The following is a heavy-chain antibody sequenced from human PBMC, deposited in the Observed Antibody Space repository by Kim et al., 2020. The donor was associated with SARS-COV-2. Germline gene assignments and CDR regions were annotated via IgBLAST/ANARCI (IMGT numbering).Heavy chain of an antibody. D-gene: IGHD6-19*01. J-gene: IGHJ4*02. Sequence: GGSLRLSCAASGFSFSSYSMNWVRQAPGKGLEWVSSISSRISYIQYADSVKGRFTISRDNAKNSLYLQMNSLRAEDTAVYYCARVGAEAGLGYDYWGQGTLVTVSS. CDR2: ISSRISYI. V-gene: IGHV3-21*01. CDR1: GFSFSSYS. CDR3: ARVGAEAGLGYDY.